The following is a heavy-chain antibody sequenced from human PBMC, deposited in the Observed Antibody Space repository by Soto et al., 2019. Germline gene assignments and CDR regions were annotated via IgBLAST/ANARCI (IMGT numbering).Heavy chain of an antibody. Sequence: PSETLSLTCTVSGGSISSGGYYWSWIRQHPGKGLEWIGYIYYSGSTYYNPSLKSRVTISVDTSKNQFSLKLSSVTAADTAIYYCAKEGTSGLYYFDYWGQGTLVTVS. CDR1: GGSISSGGYY. D-gene: IGHD6-19*01. CDR2: IYYSGST. J-gene: IGHJ4*02. V-gene: IGHV4-31*03. CDR3: AKEGTSGLYYFDY.